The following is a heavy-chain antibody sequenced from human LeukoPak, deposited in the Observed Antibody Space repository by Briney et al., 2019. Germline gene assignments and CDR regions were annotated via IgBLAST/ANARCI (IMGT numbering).Heavy chain of an antibody. CDR3: ARGGVGATNQFDP. V-gene: IGHV5-51*01. Sequence: GESLKISCKASGYSFTSYWIAWVRQVPGKGLEWVGIMYPGYSDTRYSPSFEGQVTISADTSINVAYLQWSSLKASDTAIYYCARGGVGATNQFDPWGQGTLVTVSS. J-gene: IGHJ5*02. CDR1: GYSFTSYW. CDR2: MYPGYSDT. D-gene: IGHD1-26*01.